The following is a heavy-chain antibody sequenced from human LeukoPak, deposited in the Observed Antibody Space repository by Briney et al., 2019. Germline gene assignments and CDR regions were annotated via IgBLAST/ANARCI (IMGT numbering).Heavy chain of an antibody. CDR3: ARADMYYDFWSGYYPNFDY. CDR2: IKQDGSEK. V-gene: IGHV3-7*01. CDR1: GFTFSSYW. J-gene: IGHJ4*02. D-gene: IGHD3-3*01. Sequence: SGGSLRLSCAASGFTFSSYWMSWVRQAPGKGLEWVANIKQDGSEKYYVDSVKGRFTISRDNAKNSLYLQMNSLRAEDTAVYYCARADMYYDFWSGYYPNFDYWGQGTLVTVSS.